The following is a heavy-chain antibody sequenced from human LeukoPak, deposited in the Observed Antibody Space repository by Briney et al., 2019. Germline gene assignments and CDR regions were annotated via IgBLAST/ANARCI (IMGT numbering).Heavy chain of an antibody. V-gene: IGHV3-9*01. CDR3: RVGPGLFDY. CDR2: ISWNSGSI. D-gene: IGHD2-2*01. Sequence: GGSLRLSCAASGFTFDDYAMRWVRQDPGKGLEWVSGISWNSGSIGYADSVKGRFTTSRDNAKNSLYLQMNSLRAEDTALYYCRVGPGLFDYWGQGTLVTVSS. CDR1: GFTFDDYA. J-gene: IGHJ4*02.